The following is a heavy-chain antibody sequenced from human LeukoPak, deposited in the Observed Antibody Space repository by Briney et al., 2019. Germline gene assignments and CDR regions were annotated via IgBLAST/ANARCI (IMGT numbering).Heavy chain of an antibody. J-gene: IGHJ4*02. Sequence: ASVKVSCKASGGTFSNYAISWVRQAPGQGLEWMGGIIPIFGTANYAQKFQGRVTITADESTSTAYMELSSLRSEDTAVYYCARIIEDYVWGSYRFYFDYWGQGTLVTVSS. CDR2: IIPIFGTA. V-gene: IGHV1-69*13. D-gene: IGHD3-16*02. CDR1: GGTFSNYA. CDR3: ARIIEDYVWGSYRFYFDY.